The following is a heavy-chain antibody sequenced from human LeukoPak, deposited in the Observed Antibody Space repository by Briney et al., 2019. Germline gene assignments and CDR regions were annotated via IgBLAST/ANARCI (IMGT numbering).Heavy chain of an antibody. CDR1: GFTFDDYA. Sequence: GGSLRLSCAASGFTFDDYAIHWVRHAPGKGLEWVSGINWNSGSKHYADSVKGRFTISRDNAKNSLYLQMNSLRAEDTALYYCAKDFSSGYYYFDSWGQGTLVTVSS. CDR2: INWNSGSK. V-gene: IGHV3-9*01. D-gene: IGHD3-22*01. J-gene: IGHJ4*02. CDR3: AKDFSSGYYYFDS.